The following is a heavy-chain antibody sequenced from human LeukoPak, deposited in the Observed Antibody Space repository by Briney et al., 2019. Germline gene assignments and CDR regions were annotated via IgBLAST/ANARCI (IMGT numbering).Heavy chain of an antibody. CDR2: IYYSGST. J-gene: IGHJ5*02. Sequence: SETLSLTCTVSGGSISSGDYYWSWIRQPPGKGLEWIGYIYYSGSTYYNPSLKSRVTISVDTSKNRFSLKLSSVTAADTAVYYCARDSSPYCGGDCYGNWFDPWGQGTLVTVSS. CDR1: GGSISSGDYY. V-gene: IGHV4-30-4*01. CDR3: ARDSSPYCGGDCYGNWFDP. D-gene: IGHD2-21*02.